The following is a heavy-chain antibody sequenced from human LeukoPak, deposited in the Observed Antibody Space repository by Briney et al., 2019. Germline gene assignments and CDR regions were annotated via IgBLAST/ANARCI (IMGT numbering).Heavy chain of an antibody. Sequence: PSQTLSLTCTVSGGSISSGGYYWSWIRQHPGKGLEWIGYISNGGSTCDNPSLKSRVTISVDTSKNQFSLKLSSVTAADTAVYYCAREEIVDHYFDYWGQGTLVTVSS. J-gene: IGHJ4*02. V-gene: IGHV4-31*03. CDR2: ISNGGST. D-gene: IGHD3-22*01. CDR1: GGSISSGGYY. CDR3: AREEIVDHYFDY.